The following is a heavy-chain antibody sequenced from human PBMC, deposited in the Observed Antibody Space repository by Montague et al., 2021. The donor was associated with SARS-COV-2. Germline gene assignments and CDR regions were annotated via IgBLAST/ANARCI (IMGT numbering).Heavy chain of an antibody. Sequence: PALVKPTQTLTLTCTFSGFSLSTSGVGVAWIRQPPGKALEWLAPIYWDDDKRYSPSLKTRLTITKDTSKNQVVLTMTNMDPVDTGTYYCAHRLERHYDINAHLWCLFDYWGQGTLVTVSS. CDR1: GFSLSTSGVG. CDR2: IYWDDDK. CDR3: AHRLERHYDINAHLWCLFDY. J-gene: IGHJ4*02. D-gene: IGHD3-22*01. V-gene: IGHV2-5*02.